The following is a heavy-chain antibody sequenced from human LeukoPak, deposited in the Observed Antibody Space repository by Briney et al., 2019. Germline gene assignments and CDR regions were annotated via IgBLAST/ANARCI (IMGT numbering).Heavy chain of an antibody. Sequence: SETLSLTCTVSGYSISSGYYWGWIRQPPGKGLEWIGSIYHSGSTYYNPSLKSRVTISVDTSKNQFSLKLSSVTAADTAVYYCASIAAYTTEEYFDYWGQGTLVTVSS. V-gene: IGHV4-38-2*02. CDR1: GYSISSGYY. CDR3: ASIAAYTTEEYFDY. CDR2: IYHSGST. J-gene: IGHJ4*02. D-gene: IGHD6-25*01.